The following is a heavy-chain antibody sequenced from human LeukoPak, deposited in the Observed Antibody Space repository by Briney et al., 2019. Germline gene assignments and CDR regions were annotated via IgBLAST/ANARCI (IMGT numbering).Heavy chain of an antibody. D-gene: IGHD5-12*01. CDR2: INDVGSA. J-gene: IGHJ4*02. V-gene: IGHV4-39*07. Sequence: SETLSLTCTVSGGSITSSSYYWGWIRQPPGTGLEWIGSINDVGSAYYNPSLKSRLTISMDTSKNQFFLSLNSVTASDTALYYCANYIVGTMRGYWGQGTLVTVSS. CDR3: ANYIVGTMRGY. CDR1: GGSITSSSYY.